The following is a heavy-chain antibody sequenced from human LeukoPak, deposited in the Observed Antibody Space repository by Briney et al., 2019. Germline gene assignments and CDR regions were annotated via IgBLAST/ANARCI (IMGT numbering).Heavy chain of an antibody. CDR2: IYYSGSS. J-gene: IGHJ6*03. CDR3: AREITWHMDV. D-gene: IGHD1-14*01. CDR1: GGSISISSYY. Sequence: SETLSLTCTFSGGSISISSYYCGWSRQPPGEVLELIGGIYYSGSSCYNPSLKSRVTISVATSKNQFSLKLSSVTAADTAVYYCAREITWHMDVWGKGNTVTVSS. V-gene: IGHV4-39*07.